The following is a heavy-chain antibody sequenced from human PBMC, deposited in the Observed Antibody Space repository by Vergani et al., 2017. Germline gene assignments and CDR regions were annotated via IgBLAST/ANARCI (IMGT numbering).Heavy chain of an antibody. V-gene: IGHV3-30*18. Sequence: QVQLVESGGGVVQPGRSLGLSCAASGFTFSSYGMHWVRQAPGKGLEWVAVISYDGSNKYYADSVKGRFTISRDNSKNTLYLQMNSLRAEDTAVYYCAKEYSSGWPPLFEDYWGQGTLVTVSS. CDR1: GFTFSSYG. CDR2: ISYDGSNK. D-gene: IGHD6-19*01. J-gene: IGHJ4*02. CDR3: AKEYSSGWPPLFEDY.